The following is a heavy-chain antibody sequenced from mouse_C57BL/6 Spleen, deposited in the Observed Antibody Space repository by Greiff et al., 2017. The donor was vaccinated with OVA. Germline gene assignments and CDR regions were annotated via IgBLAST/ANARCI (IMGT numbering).Heavy chain of an antibody. CDR1: GYTFTDYE. J-gene: IGHJ4*01. Sequence: VHLVEPGAELVRPGASVTLSCKASGYTFTDYEMHWVKQTPVHGLEWIGAIDPETGGTAYNQKFKGKAILTADKSSSTAYMELRSLTSEDSAVYYCTRDGLEDAMDYWGQGTSVTVSS. D-gene: IGHD2-3*01. CDR2: IDPETGGT. V-gene: IGHV1-15*01. CDR3: TRDGLEDAMDY.